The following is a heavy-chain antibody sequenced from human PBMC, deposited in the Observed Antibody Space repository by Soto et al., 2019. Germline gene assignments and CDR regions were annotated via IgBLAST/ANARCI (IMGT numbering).Heavy chain of an antibody. CDR1: GGSISSGGYY. Sequence: SETLSLTCTVSGGSISSGGYYRSWIRQHPGKGLEWIGYIYYSGSTYYNPSLKSRVTISVDTSKNQFSLKLSSVTAADTAVYYCARGYCSSTSCYTNWFDPWGQGTLVTVSS. V-gene: IGHV4-31*03. CDR2: IYYSGST. D-gene: IGHD2-2*02. J-gene: IGHJ5*02. CDR3: ARGYCSSTSCYTNWFDP.